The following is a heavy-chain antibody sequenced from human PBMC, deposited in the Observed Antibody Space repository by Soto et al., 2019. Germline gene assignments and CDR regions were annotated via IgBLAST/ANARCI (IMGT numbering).Heavy chain of an antibody. CDR3: ARRSVTPHGYSGYDSLTYYYYYGMDV. J-gene: IGHJ6*02. D-gene: IGHD5-12*01. V-gene: IGHV1-69*01. CDR1: GGTFSSYA. Sequence: QVQLVQSGAEVKKPGSSVKVSCKASGGTFSSYAISWVRQAPGQGLEWMGGIIPIFGTANYAQKFQGRVTITADESTSTAYMELSSLRSEDTAVYYCARRSVTPHGYSGYDSLTYYYYYGMDVWGQGNTVTVSS. CDR2: IIPIFGTA.